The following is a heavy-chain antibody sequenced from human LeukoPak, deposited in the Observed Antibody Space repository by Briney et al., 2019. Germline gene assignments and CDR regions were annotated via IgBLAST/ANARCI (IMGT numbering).Heavy chain of an antibody. CDR3: ARVRGDFETD. CDR1: GGSISSYY. J-gene: IGHJ1*01. V-gene: IGHV4-59*01. Sequence: SETLSLTCSVFGGSISSYYWTWIRQPPGKGLEWIGYRYYSGSTTYNPSLKSRVTISVDTSKSQFSLKLLSVTAADTAIYYCARVRGDFETDWGQGTLVTVSS. D-gene: IGHD3-16*01. CDR2: RYYSGST.